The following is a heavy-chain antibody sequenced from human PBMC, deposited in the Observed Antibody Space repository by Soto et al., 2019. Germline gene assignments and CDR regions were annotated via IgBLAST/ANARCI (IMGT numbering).Heavy chain of an antibody. Sequence: PSETLSLTCTVSGGSISSGGYYWSWIRQHPGKGLEWIGYIYYSGSTYYNPSLKSRVTISVDTSKNQFSLKLSSVTAADTAVYYCARVGSRVPGAAAGTRGYFDYWGQGTLVTVSS. D-gene: IGHD6-13*01. V-gene: IGHV4-31*03. CDR2: IYYSGST. CDR3: ARVGSRVPGAAAGTRGYFDY. CDR1: GGSISSGGYY. J-gene: IGHJ4*02.